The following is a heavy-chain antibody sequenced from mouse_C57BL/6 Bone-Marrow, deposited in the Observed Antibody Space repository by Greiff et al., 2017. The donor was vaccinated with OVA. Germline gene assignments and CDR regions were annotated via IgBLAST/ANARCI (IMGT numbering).Heavy chain of an antibody. D-gene: IGHD4-1*01. CDR1: GFTFSDYG. CDR3: ARKLTGTPEYYFDY. J-gene: IGHJ2*01. V-gene: IGHV5-17*01. Sequence: DVQLVESGGGLVKPGGSLKLSCAASGFTFSDYGMHWVRQAPEKGLEWVAYISSGSSTIYYADTVKGRFTISRDNAKNTLFLQMTSLRSEDTAMYYCARKLTGTPEYYFDYWGQGTTLTVSS. CDR2: ISSGSSTI.